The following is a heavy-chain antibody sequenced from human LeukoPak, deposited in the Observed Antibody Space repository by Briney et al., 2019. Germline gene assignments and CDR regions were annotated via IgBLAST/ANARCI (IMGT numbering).Heavy chain of an antibody. CDR3: ARSKYYYDSSGYYYFAFDI. CDR1: GYSFTSYW. CDR2: IYPGDSDT. V-gene: IGHV5-51*01. J-gene: IGHJ3*02. D-gene: IGHD3-22*01. Sequence: GESLKISCKGSGYSFTSYWIGWVRQMPGKGPEWMGIIYPGDSDTRYSPSFQGQVTISADKSISTAYLQWSSLKASDTAMYYCARSKYYYDSSGYYYFAFDIWGQGTMVTVSS.